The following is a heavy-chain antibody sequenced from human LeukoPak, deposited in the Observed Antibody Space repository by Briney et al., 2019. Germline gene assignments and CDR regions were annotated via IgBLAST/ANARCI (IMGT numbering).Heavy chain of an antibody. CDR3: ATGYCSGSSCYRAFEY. J-gene: IGHJ4*02. V-gene: IGHV3-74*01. CDR2: INSAGTTT. D-gene: IGHD2-2*01. Sequence: GGSLRLSCAASGFTFSNYWLHWVRQAPAKGLVWVSRINSAGTTTSYADSVKGRFTISRDNAKNTLYLQMNSLRAEDTAVYYCATGYCSGSSCYRAFEYWGQGTQVAVSS. CDR1: GFTFSNYW.